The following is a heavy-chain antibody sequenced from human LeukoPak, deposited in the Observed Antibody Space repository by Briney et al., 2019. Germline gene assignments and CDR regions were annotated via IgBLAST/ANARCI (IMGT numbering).Heavy chain of an antibody. V-gene: IGHV3-9*01. D-gene: IGHD6-19*01. CDR2: ISWNNETL. CDR3: ARDGGSSGWFYFDS. Sequence: GGSLRLSCTASGFKFHNYAIHWVCQGPGKGLEWVSGISWNNETLDYADSVKGRFTISRDNAKNSVYLQMNSLKDEDTALYYCARDGGSSGWFYFDSWGQGTLVTVSS. CDR1: GFKFHNYA. J-gene: IGHJ4*02.